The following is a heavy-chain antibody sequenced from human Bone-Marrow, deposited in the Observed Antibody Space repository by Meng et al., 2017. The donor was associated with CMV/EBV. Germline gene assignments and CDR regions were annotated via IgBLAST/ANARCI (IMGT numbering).Heavy chain of an antibody. CDR3: ARQIAAAVEYYFDY. CDR2: IYHSGST. J-gene: IGHJ4*02. Sequence: SGGSISSGGYSWSWIRQPPGKGLGWIGYIYHSGSTYYNPSLKSRVTISVDRSKNQFSLKLSSVTAADTAVYYCARQIAAAVEYYFDYWGQGTLVTVSS. D-gene: IGHD6-13*01. V-gene: IGHV4-30-2*01. CDR1: GGSISSGGYS.